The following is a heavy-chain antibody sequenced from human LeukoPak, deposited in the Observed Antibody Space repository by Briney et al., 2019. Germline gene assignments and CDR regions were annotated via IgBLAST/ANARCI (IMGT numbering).Heavy chain of an antibody. J-gene: IGHJ6*03. CDR1: GYTFTSNA. CDR2: INTNTGNP. Sequence: ASVKVSCKASGYTFTSNALGWVRQAPGQGLEWMGWINTNTGNPTYAQGFTGRFVFSLDTSDNTAYLQISSLQAEDTAVYYCATYHCSSTSCYYYYMDVWGKGTTVTVSS. V-gene: IGHV7-4-1*02. D-gene: IGHD2-2*01. CDR3: ATYHCSSTSCYYYYMDV.